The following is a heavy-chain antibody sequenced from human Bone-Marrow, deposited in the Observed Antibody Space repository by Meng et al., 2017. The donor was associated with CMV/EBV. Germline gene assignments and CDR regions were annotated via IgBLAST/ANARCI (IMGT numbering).Heavy chain of an antibody. CDR1: GFTFSSYA. Sequence: GESLKISCAASGFTFSSYAMHWVRQAPGKGLEWVAVISYDGSNKYYADSVKGRFTISRDNSKNTLYLQMNSLRAEDTAVYYCARDRAVDIVASGYFDYWGQGTLVTVSS. CDR3: ARDRAVDIVASGYFDY. J-gene: IGHJ4*02. V-gene: IGHV3-30-3*01. CDR2: ISYDGSNK. D-gene: IGHD5-12*01.